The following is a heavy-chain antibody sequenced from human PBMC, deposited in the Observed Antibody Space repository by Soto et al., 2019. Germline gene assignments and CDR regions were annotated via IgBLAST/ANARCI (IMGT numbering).Heavy chain of an antibody. CDR3: ARGQRNVLRYFDWLDNADY. V-gene: IGHV4-34*01. D-gene: IGHD3-9*01. Sequence: QVQLQQWGAGLLKPSETLSLTCAVYGGSFSGYYWSWIRQPPGKGLEWIGEINHSGSTNYNPFLKSRVTISVDTSKNQFSLKLSSVTAADTAVYYCARGQRNVLRYFDWLDNADYWGQGILVTVSS. CDR2: INHSGST. J-gene: IGHJ4*02. CDR1: GGSFSGYY.